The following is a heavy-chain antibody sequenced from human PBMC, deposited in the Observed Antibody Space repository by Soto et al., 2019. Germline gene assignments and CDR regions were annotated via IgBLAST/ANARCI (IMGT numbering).Heavy chain of an antibody. CDR1: GGSISSGGYS. D-gene: IGHD2-21*01. J-gene: IGHJ4*02. V-gene: IGHV4-30-2*01. Sequence: SETLSLTCAVSGGSISSGGYSWSWIRQPPGKGLEWIGYIYHSGSTYYNPSLKSRVTISVDRSKNQFSLKLSSVTAADTAVYYCARALASYYFDYWGKGTLVTVSS. CDR2: IYHSGST. CDR3: ARALASYYFDY.